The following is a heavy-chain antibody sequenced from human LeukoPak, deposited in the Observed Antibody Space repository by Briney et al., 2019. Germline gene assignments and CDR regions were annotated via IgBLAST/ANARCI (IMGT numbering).Heavy chain of an antibody. CDR3: ARDRTPAGTMVRGVTLLKPNWFDP. V-gene: IGHV3-30*19. CDR2: ISYDGSNK. Sequence: PGRSLRLSCAASGFTFSSYGMHWVRQAPGKGLEWVAVISYDGSNKYYADSVKGRFTISRDNSKNTLYLQMNSLRAEDTAVYYCARDRTPAGTMVRGVTLLKPNWFDPWGQGTLVTVSS. J-gene: IGHJ5*02. CDR1: GFTFSSYG. D-gene: IGHD3-10*01.